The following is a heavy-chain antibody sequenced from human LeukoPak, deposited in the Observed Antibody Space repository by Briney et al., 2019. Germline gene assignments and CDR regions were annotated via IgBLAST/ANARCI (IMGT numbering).Heavy chain of an antibody. V-gene: IGHV3-30*18. D-gene: IGHD3-16*02. Sequence: GRSLRLSCAVSRFTFSRYGVHWVRQAPGKGLEWAAVISYDGSHKYYADSVKGRFTISRDNSKNTLYLQMNSLRAEDTAVYYCAKGRYDYVWGSYPDYWGQGTLVTVSS. CDR1: RFTFSRYG. CDR3: AKGRYDYVWGSYPDY. J-gene: IGHJ4*02. CDR2: ISYDGSHK.